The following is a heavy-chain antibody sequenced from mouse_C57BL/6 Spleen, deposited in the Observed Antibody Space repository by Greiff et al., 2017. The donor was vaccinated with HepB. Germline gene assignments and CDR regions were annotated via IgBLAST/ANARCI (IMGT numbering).Heavy chain of an antibody. Sequence: QVQLKQSGAELAKPGASVKLSCKASGYTFTSYWMHWVKQMPGQGLEWIGYINPSSGYTKYNQKFKDKATLTADKSSSTAYMQLSSLTYEDSAVYYCARHALTTVVATYYFDYWGQGTTLTVSS. V-gene: IGHV1-7*01. CDR1: GYTFTSYW. CDR3: ARHALTTVVATYYFDY. D-gene: IGHD1-1*01. CDR2: INPSSGYT. J-gene: IGHJ2*01.